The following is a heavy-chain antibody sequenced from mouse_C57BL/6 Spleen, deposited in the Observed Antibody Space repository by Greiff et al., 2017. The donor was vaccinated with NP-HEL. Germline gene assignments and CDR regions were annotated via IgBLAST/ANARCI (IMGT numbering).Heavy chain of an antibody. CDR2: IYPGSGNT. Sequence: VQLQQSGPELVKPGASVKISCKASGYSFTSYYIHWVKQRPGQGLEWIGWIYPGSGNTKYNEKFKGKATLTADTSSSTAYMQLSSLTSEDSAVYYCARDWDYYAMDYWGQGTSVTVSS. J-gene: IGHJ4*01. V-gene: IGHV1-66*01. CDR1: GYSFTSYY. D-gene: IGHD4-1*01. CDR3: ARDWDYYAMDY.